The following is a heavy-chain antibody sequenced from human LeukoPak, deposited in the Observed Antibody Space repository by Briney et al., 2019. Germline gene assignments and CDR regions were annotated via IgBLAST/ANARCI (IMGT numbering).Heavy chain of an antibody. CDR2: INERGSST. CDR1: GFTFSNSW. V-gene: IGHV3-74*01. Sequence: GGSLRLSCAASGFTFSNSWLHWVRQAPGKGLVWVSRINERGSSTSYADSVKGRFTISRDNAKNTLYLQMNSLRAEDTAVYYCARDRSYGDYVGAFDIWGQGTMVTVSS. CDR3: ARDRSYGDYVGAFDI. J-gene: IGHJ3*02. D-gene: IGHD4-17*01.